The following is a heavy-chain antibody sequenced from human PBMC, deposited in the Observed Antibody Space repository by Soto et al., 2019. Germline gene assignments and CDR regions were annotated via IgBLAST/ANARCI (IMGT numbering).Heavy chain of an antibody. J-gene: IGHJ6*03. Sequence: PGESLKISCKGSGYSFTSYWIGWVRQMPGKGLEWMGIIYPGDSDTRYSPSFQGQVTISADKSISTAYLQWSSLKASDTAMYYCARLRVVRGHNPWDYYYYMDVWGKGTTVTVSS. CDR2: IYPGDSDT. CDR3: ARLRVVRGHNPWDYYYYMDV. V-gene: IGHV5-51*01. D-gene: IGHD3-10*01. CDR1: GYSFTSYW.